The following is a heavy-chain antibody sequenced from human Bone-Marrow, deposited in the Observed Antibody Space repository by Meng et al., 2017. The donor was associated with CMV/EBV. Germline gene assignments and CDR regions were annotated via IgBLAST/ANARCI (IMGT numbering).Heavy chain of an antibody. V-gene: IGHV4-39*07. CDR1: GGSISSSSYY. Sequence: SETLSLTCTVSGGSISSSSYYWGWIRQPPGKGLEWIGSIYYSGSTYYNPSLKSRVTISVDTSKNQFSLKLSSVTAADTAVYYCARVLRIAARSGAFDYCGQGTLVTVSS. D-gene: IGHD6-6*01. CDR2: IYYSGST. J-gene: IGHJ4*02. CDR3: ARVLRIAARSGAFDY.